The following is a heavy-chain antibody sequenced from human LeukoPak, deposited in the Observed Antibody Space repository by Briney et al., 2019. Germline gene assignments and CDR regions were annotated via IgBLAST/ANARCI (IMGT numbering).Heavy chain of an antibody. CDR1: GFTVSSNY. V-gene: IGHV3-66*01. D-gene: IGHD5-24*01. J-gene: IGHJ4*02. CDR2: IYSGGST. CDR3: AKARVEMAKGYYFDY. Sequence: PGGSLRLSCAASGFTVSSNYMSWVRQAPGKGLEWVSVIYSGGSTYYADSVKGRFTISRDNSKNTLYLQMNSLRAEDTAVYYCAKARVEMAKGYYFDYWGQGTLVTVSS.